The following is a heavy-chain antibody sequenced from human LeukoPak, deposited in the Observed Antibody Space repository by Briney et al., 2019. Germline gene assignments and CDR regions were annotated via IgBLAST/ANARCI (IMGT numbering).Heavy chain of an antibody. CDR1: GFTFSSYW. CDR3: ARVVGYYMDV. CDR2: IDPEVSRR. V-gene: IGHV3-74*01. Sequence: GGSLRLSCAASGFTFSSYWMHWVRHVPGKGLVWVSRIDPEVSRRSYADSVKGRFTISRDNAKNTLYLQMNSLRAEDTAVYYCARVVGYYMDVWGKGTTVTVSS. J-gene: IGHJ6*03. D-gene: IGHD2-21*01.